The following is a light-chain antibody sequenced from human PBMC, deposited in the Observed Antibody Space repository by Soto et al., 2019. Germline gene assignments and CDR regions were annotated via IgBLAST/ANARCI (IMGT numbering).Light chain of an antibody. CDR3: SSFASSIPLV. CDR1: SSDVGGYNY. V-gene: IGLV2-14*03. J-gene: IGLJ2*01. Sequence: QSALTQPASVSGSPGQSITISCTGTSSDVGGYNYVSWYQQHPGKAPKLLICDVTNRPSGVSNRFSGSKSGNTASLTIPGLQTEDEADYYCSSFASSIPLVFGGGTKLTVL. CDR2: DVT.